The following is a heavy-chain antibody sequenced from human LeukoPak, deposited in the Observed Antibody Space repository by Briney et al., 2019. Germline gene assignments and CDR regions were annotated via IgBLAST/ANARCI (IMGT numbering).Heavy chain of an antibody. Sequence: ASVKVSCKASGGTFSSYAISWVRQAPGQGLEWMGRIIPILGIANYAQKFQGRVTITADKSTSTAYMELSSLRSEDTAVYYRASIAVAGTAYYYYGMDVWGQGTTVTVSS. J-gene: IGHJ6*02. V-gene: IGHV1-69*04. CDR3: ASIAVAGTAYYYYGMDV. CDR1: GGTFSSYA. D-gene: IGHD6-19*01. CDR2: IIPILGIA.